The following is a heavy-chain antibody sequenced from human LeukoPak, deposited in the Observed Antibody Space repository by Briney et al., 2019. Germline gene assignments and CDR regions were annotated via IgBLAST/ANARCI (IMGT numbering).Heavy chain of an antibody. Sequence: GGPLRLSCAASGFTFSSHDMNWVRQAPGKGLEWVSSITTATSSYIYYADSVKGRLTISRDDAKNSLYLQMDSLRAEDTAVYYCARDYGGPHYFDYWGQGTLVTVSS. CDR1: GFTFSSHD. V-gene: IGHV3-21*01. J-gene: IGHJ4*02. D-gene: IGHD2-15*01. CDR2: ITTATSSYI. CDR3: ARDYGGPHYFDY.